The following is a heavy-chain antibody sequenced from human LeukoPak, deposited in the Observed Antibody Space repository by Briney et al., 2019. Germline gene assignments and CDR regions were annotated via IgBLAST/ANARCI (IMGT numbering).Heavy chain of an antibody. J-gene: IGHJ3*02. Sequence: PGRSLRLSCAASGFTFDDYAMHWVRQAPGKGLEWVSAIGIAGDTYYPDSVKGRFTISRENAKNSMYLQMNSLKDGDTAVYYCIRGGIQVSGIDAFDIWGQGTMVTVSS. D-gene: IGHD5/OR15-5a*01. CDR1: GFTFDDYA. CDR2: IGIAGDT. V-gene: IGHV3-13*01. CDR3: IRGGIQVSGIDAFDI.